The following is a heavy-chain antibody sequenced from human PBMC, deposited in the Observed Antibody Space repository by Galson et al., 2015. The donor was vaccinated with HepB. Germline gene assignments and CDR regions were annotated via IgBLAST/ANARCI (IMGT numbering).Heavy chain of an antibody. V-gene: IGHV3-64D*06. CDR1: GFTFSSYS. Sequence: SLRLSCAASGFTFSSYSMNWVRQAPGKGLEYVSAISSNGGSTYYADSVKGRFTISRDNSKNTLYLQMSSLRAEDTAVYYCVSQYYDFWSGYPISGATDLDYWGQGTLVTVSS. J-gene: IGHJ4*02. CDR2: ISSNGGST. CDR3: VSQYYDFWSGYPISGATDLDY. D-gene: IGHD3-3*01.